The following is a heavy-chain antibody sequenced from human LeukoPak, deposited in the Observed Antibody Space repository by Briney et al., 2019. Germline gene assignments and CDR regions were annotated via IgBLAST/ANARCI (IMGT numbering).Heavy chain of an antibody. V-gene: IGHV3-7*01. Sequence: GGSLRLSCAASGFTFSSYGMHWVRQAPGKGLEWVANIKQDGSEKYYVDSVKGRFTISRDNAKNSLYLQMNSLRAEDTAVYYCARDDRPRDSSSWHAFDYWGQGTLVTVSS. J-gene: IGHJ4*02. CDR3: ARDDRPRDSSSWHAFDY. CDR1: GFTFSSYG. CDR2: IKQDGSEK. D-gene: IGHD6-13*01.